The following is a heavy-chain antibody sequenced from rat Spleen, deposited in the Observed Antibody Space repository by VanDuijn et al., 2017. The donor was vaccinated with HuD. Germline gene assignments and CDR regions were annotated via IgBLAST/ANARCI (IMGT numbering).Heavy chain of an antibody. D-gene: IGHD1-11*01. CDR2: ISISGSRT. Sequence: EVHLVESGGGLVQPGRSMKLSCAASGFTFSDYYMAWVRQAPRKGLEWVAIISISGSRTSYSDSVKGRFTISRDNAKSSRYLQVNSLKSEDTATYCCASLNYGGYIEEFDYWGQGVMVTVSS. CDR1: GFTFSDYY. V-gene: IGHV5-22*01. J-gene: IGHJ2*01. CDR3: ASLNYGGYIEEFDY.